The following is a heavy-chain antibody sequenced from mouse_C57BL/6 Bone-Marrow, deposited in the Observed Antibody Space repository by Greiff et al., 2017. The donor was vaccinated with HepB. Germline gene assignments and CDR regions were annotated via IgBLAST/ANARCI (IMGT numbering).Heavy chain of an antibody. J-gene: IGHJ3*01. V-gene: IGHV3-8*01. CDR3: ASSYSNYVSWFAY. CDR1: GYSITSDY. CDR2: ISYSGST. Sequence: EVKLLESGPGLAKPSQTLSLTCSVTGYSITSDYWNWIRKFPGNKLEYMGYISYSGSTYYNPSLKSRISITRDTSKNQYYLQLNSVTTEDTATYYCASSYSNYVSWFAYWGQGTLVTVSA. D-gene: IGHD2-5*01.